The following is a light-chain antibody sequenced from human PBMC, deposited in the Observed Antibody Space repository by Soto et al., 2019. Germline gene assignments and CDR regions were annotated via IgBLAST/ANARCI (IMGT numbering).Light chain of an antibody. Sequence: QSVLTQPASVSGSPGQSSTISCTGTSSDVGSYNLVSWYQQHPGKAPKLMIYEVSKRPSGVSNRFSGSKSGNTASLTISGLQAEDEADYYCCSYAGSSTSPYVFGTGTKVTV. V-gene: IGLV2-23*02. CDR1: SSDVGSYNL. CDR2: EVS. J-gene: IGLJ1*01. CDR3: CSYAGSSTSPYV.